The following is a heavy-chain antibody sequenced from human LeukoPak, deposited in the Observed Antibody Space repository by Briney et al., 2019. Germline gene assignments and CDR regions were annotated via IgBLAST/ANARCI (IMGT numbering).Heavy chain of an antibody. J-gene: IGHJ4*02. Sequence: GGSLRLSCAASGFTFSSYAMSWVRQAPGKGLEWVSAISGSGGSTYYADSVKGRFTISRDNSKNTLYLQMHSLRAEDTAVYYCARAAAVCSTTSCYANYWGQGTLVTVSS. CDR2: ISGSGGST. V-gene: IGHV3-23*01. D-gene: IGHD2-2*01. CDR1: GFTFSSYA. CDR3: ARAAAVCSTTSCYANY.